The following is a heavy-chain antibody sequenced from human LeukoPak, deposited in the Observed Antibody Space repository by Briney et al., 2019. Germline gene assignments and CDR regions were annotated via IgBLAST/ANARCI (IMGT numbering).Heavy chain of an antibody. Sequence: SETLFLTCTVSGGSISSGDYYWSWIRQPPGKGLEWIGYIYYSGSTYYNPSLKSRVTISVDTSKNQFSLKLSSVTAADTAVYYCARVLASLPPDYWGQGTLVTVSS. CDR1: GGSISSGDYY. CDR2: IYYSGST. J-gene: IGHJ4*02. V-gene: IGHV4-30-4*01. D-gene: IGHD2-8*02. CDR3: ARVLASLPPDY.